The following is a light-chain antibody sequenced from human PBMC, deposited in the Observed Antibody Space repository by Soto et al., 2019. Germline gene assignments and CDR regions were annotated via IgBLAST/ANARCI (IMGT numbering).Light chain of an antibody. CDR2: GAS. Sequence: EIVLTQSPGTLSLSPGERATLSCRASQSVSSSYLAWYQQKPGQAPRLLIYGASSRATGIPERFSGSGSGTDFTLTISRLETEDFAVYYCQKYGSSPGKFGQGTKVEIK. CDR1: QSVSSSY. CDR3: QKYGSSPGK. J-gene: IGKJ1*01. V-gene: IGKV3-20*01.